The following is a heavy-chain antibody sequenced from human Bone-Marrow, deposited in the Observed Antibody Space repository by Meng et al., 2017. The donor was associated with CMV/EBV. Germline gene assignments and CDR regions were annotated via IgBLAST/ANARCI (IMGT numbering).Heavy chain of an antibody. CDR3: ARGGGGMDV. V-gene: IGHV1-18*01. Sequence: ASVKVSCKASGYSFRNYGINWVRQAPGQGLEWMGWISGYNGDTNYAHKFQGRVTMTTDTSTSTAYMELRSLRSDDTAVFYCARGGGGMDVWGQGTTVTVSS. D-gene: IGHD3-16*01. CDR1: GYSFRNYG. CDR2: ISGYNGDT. J-gene: IGHJ6*02.